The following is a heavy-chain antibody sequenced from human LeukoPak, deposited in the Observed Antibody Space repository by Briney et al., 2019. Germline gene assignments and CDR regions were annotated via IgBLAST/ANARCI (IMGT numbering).Heavy chain of an antibody. CDR2: IYYSGST. Sequence: PSQTLSLTCTVSGDSITSKFYWSWIRQPPGKGLEWIGYIYYSGSTYYNPSLKSRVTISVDKSKNQFSLKLSSVTAADTAVYYCARARWFGEFTHWFDPWGQGTLLTVSS. V-gene: IGHV4-30-4*01. D-gene: IGHD3-10*01. J-gene: IGHJ5*02. CDR1: GDSITSKFY. CDR3: ARARWFGEFTHWFDP.